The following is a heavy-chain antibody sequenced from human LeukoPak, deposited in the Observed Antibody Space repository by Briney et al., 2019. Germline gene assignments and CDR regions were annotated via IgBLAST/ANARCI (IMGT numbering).Heavy chain of an antibody. V-gene: IGHV1-3*01. CDR2: INAGNGNT. D-gene: IGHD5-18*01. CDR3: ARGKENAAMLTDY. CDR1: GYTFTTYA. J-gene: IGHJ4*02. Sequence: ASVKVSCKASGYTFTTYAIHWVRQAPGQRLEWMGWINAGNGNTRYSQKFQGRVTITRDTSASTAYMELSSLRSEDTAVYFCARGKENAAMLTDYWGQGTPVTVSS.